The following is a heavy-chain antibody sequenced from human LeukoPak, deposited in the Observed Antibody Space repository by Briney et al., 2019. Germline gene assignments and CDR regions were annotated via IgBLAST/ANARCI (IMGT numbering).Heavy chain of an antibody. Sequence: GGSLKLSCAVSGFTFSSYWMTWVRQAPGKGLEWVANIKQDESEKFYGDSMKGRFTVSRDNAKNALYLQMNSLRAEETAVYYCAGGGARYCSGGSCYDLYGMDVWGKGTTVTVSA. CDR2: IKQDESEK. V-gene: IGHV3-7*03. CDR1: GFTFSSYW. J-gene: IGHJ6*01. D-gene: IGHD2-15*01. CDR3: AGGGARYCSGGSCYDLYGMDV.